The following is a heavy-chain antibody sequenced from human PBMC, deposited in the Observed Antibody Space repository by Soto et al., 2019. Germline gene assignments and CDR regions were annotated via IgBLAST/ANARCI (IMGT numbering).Heavy chain of an antibody. CDR3: ARSTIAPRLFMFPFDS. CDR1: GGSFSGYY. D-gene: IGHD6-6*01. J-gene: IGHJ4*02. Sequence: SETLSLTCAVYGGSFSGYYWTWIRQPPGTGLEWIGEINHSGSTNYNPSLKSRVTISVDTSKNQFSLRLTSVTAADTAVYYCARSTIAPRLFMFPFDSWGQGTLVTVSS. CDR2: INHSGST. V-gene: IGHV4-34*01.